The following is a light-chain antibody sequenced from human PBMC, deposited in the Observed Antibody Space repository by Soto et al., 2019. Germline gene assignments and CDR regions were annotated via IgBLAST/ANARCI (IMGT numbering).Light chain of an antibody. Sequence: QSALTQPRSVSGSPGQSITISCTGSSRDVRGYNFVSWYQQHPGEAPKLILYDVTTRPSGVPDRISGSKSGSTAYLTISGRQAEDEADYYCCSYAGSFSWVFGGGTQLTVL. CDR3: CSYAGSFSWV. V-gene: IGLV2-11*01. J-gene: IGLJ7*01. CDR1: SRDVRGYNF. CDR2: DVT.